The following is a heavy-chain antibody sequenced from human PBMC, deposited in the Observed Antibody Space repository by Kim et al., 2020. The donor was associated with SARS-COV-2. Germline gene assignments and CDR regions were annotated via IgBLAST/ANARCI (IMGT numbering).Heavy chain of an antibody. CDR3: AKESLWGVAVAGAFDP. V-gene: IGHV3-23*01. Sequence: LSLTCAASGFTFSSYAMSWVRQAPGKGLEWVSAISGSGGSTYYTDSVKGRFTISRDNSENTLFLQMNSLRAEDTALYYCAKESLWGVAVAGAFDPWGQGTLVSVSS. CDR1: GFTFSSYA. J-gene: IGHJ5*02. D-gene: IGHD6-19*01. CDR2: ISGSGGST.